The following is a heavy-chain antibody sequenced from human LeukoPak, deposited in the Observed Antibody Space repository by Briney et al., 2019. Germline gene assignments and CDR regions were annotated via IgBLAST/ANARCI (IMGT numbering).Heavy chain of an antibody. J-gene: IGHJ3*02. D-gene: IGHD6-19*01. CDR2: ISSSSSYI. Sequence: GGSLRLSCAASGFTFSSYSMNWVRQAPGKGLEWVSSISSSSSYIYYADSVKGRFTISRDNAKNSLYLQMNSLRAEDTAVYYCARDREVRRSTYSSGWYAALGNAFDIWGQGTMVTVSS. CDR1: GFTFSSYS. V-gene: IGHV3-21*01. CDR3: ARDREVRRSTYSSGWYAALGNAFDI.